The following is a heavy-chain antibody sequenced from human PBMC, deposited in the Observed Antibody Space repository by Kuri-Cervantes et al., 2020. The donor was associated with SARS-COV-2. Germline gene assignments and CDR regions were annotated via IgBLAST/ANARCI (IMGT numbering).Heavy chain of an antibody. J-gene: IGHJ3*02. CDR3: ARDLYMRRLDAFDI. D-gene: IGHD1-1*01. Sequence: GESLKISCAASGFTFSSYEMNWVRQAPGKGLVWVSRINSDGSSTSYADSVKGRFTISRDNSKNTLYLQMNSLRAEDTAVYYCARDLYMRRLDAFDIWGQGTMVTVSS. V-gene: IGHV3-74*01. CDR2: INSDGSST. CDR1: GFTFSSYE.